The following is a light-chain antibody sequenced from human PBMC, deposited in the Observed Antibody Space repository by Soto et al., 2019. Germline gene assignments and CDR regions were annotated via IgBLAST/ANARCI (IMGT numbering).Light chain of an antibody. CDR1: SSDVGSYDL. J-gene: IGLJ2*01. CDR3: CSYAGYSTLV. V-gene: IGLV2-23*01. CDR2: EGN. Sequence: QSVLTQPASVSGSPGQSITISCTGTSSDVGSYDLVSWYQQHPGKAPKLMIYEGNKRPSGISNRFSASKSGNTASLTISGLQAEDEADYYCCSYAGYSTLVFGGGTKLTVL.